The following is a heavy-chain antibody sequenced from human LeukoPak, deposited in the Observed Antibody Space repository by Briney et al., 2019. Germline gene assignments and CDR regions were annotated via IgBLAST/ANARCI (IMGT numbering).Heavy chain of an antibody. V-gene: IGHV1-18*01. J-gene: IGHJ6*03. CDR2: ISAYNGNT. D-gene: IGHD3-3*01. CDR1: GYTFTSYG. Sequence: ASVKVSCKASGYTFTSYGISWVRQAPGQGLEWMGWISAYNGNTNYAQKLQGRVTMTTDTSTSTAYMELRSLRSDDTAVYYCASKSRGDFWSGYPYYYYYYMDVWGKGTTVTVSS. CDR3: ASKSRGDFWSGYPYYYYYYMDV.